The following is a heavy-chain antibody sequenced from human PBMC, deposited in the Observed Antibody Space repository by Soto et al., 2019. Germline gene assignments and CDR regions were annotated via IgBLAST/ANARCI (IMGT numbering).Heavy chain of an antibody. Sequence: SETLSLTCNVSGGPIKTGDYYWNWIRQPPGKGLEWIGYVFYSGATNYSPSLKSRAAISMGTSKNQFSLSLTSVTAADTAVYYCARAGFSYGHLLFWGQGIRVTVSS. CDR3: ARAGFSYGHLLF. J-gene: IGHJ4*02. V-gene: IGHV4-30-4*01. CDR1: GGPIKTGDYY. CDR2: VFYSGAT. D-gene: IGHD3-10*01.